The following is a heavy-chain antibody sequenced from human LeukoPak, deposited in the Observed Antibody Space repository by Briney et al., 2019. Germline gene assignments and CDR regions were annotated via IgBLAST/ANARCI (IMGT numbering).Heavy chain of an antibody. V-gene: IGHV3-43*01. Sequence: GGSLRLSCAASRFTFDDYIMHWVRQAPGKGLEWVSLITWDGETTYYADSVKGRFTTSRDNSKNSLYLQMNSLRSEDTALYYCAKARGLIGGAFDIWGQGTMVTVSS. J-gene: IGHJ3*02. CDR3: AKARGLIGGAFDI. CDR1: RFTFDDYI. CDR2: ITWDGETT. D-gene: IGHD3-22*01.